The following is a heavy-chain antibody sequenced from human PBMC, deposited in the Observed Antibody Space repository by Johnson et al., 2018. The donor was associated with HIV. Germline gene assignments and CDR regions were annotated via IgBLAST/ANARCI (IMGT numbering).Heavy chain of an antibody. J-gene: IGHJ3*02. Sequence: VQLVESGGGLVQPGRSLRLSCAASGFTFSDYYMSWIRQAPGKGLEWVSSIGSNTHYADSVKGRFTISSDNSKNTLYLQMGSLRAEDMAVYYCARGGGVVGNAFDIWGQGTMVTVSS. V-gene: IGHV3-66*01. CDR2: IGSNT. CDR1: GFTFSDYY. CDR3: ARGGGVVGNAFDI. D-gene: IGHD1-26*01.